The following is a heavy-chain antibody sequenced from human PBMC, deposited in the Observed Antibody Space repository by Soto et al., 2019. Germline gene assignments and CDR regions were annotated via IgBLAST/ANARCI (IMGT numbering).Heavy chain of an antibody. J-gene: IGHJ6*02. CDR3: AREVSRGYVLRGMDV. V-gene: IGHV3-74*01. CDR1: KFTITSYW. Sequence: EVQLVESGGGLVQPGGSVRLSCAASKFTITSYWMHWVRQAPGKGLVWVSRINSDGSSISYADAVKGRFTISRDNAKNTLYLQMNSLRVEDRAVYYCAREVSRGYVLRGMDVWGQGTTVTVFS. D-gene: IGHD3-16*01. CDR2: INSDGSSI.